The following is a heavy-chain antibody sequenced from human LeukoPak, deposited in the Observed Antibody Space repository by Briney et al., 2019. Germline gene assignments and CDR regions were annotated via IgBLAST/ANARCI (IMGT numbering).Heavy chain of an antibody. V-gene: IGHV1-18*01. CDR1: GYTFTSYG. D-gene: IGHD6-13*01. CDR2: ISAYNGNT. J-gene: IGHJ6*02. CDR3: ARDKRAFSSSVPLYYYGMDV. Sequence: ASVKVSCKASGYTFTSYGISWVRQAPGQGLEWMGWISAYNGNTNYAQKLQGRVTMTTDTSTSTAYMELRSLRSDDTAVYYCARDKRAFSSSVPLYYYGMDVWGQGTTVTVSS.